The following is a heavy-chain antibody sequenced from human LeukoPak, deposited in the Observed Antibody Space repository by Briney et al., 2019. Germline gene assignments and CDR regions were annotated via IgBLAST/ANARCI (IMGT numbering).Heavy chain of an antibody. V-gene: IGHV4-59*08. J-gene: IGHJ4*02. CDR3: ARLGSFDYYDSSGYYYD. D-gene: IGHD3-22*01. CDR2: IYYSGST. CDR1: GGSISSYY. Sequence: SETLSLTCTVSGGSISSYYWSWVRQPPGKGLEWIGYIYYSGSTNYNPSLKSRVTISVDTSKNQFSLKLSSVTAADTAVYYCARLGSFDYYDSSGYYYDWGQGTLVTVSS.